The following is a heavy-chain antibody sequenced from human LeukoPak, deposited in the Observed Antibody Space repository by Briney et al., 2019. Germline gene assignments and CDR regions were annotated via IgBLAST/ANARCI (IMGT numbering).Heavy chain of an antibody. Sequence: GGSLRLSCAASGFTFSSSAMSWVRQAPGKGLEWVSAISNNGGYTYYADSVQGRFTISRDNSKSTLCLQMNSLRAEDTAVYYCAKQLGYCSDGRCYFPAWGQGTPVTVSS. J-gene: IGHJ5*02. CDR3: AKQLGYCSDGRCYFPA. V-gene: IGHV3-23*01. CDR2: ISNNGGYT. D-gene: IGHD2-15*01. CDR1: GFTFSSSA.